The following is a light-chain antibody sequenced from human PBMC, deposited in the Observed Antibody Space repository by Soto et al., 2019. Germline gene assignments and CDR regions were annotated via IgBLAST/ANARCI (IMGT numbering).Light chain of an antibody. CDR3: QQSYTTPLFT. CDR2: AAS. V-gene: IGKV1-39*01. J-gene: IGKJ3*01. CDR1: QSISTN. Sequence: DIQMTQSPSSLSASVGDRVTITCRASQSISTNLNWYQVKPGKAPKLLIYAASSLKSGVPSRFSGSGSGTDFTLTISSLQPEDFATYYCQQSYTTPLFTFGHGTKVDIK.